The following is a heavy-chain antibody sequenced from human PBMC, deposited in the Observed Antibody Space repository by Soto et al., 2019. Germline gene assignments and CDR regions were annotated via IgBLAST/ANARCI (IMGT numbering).Heavy chain of an antibody. V-gene: IGHV3-20*04. Sequence: GSLRLSCAASGFTFDDYGMSWVRQAPGKGLEWVSGINWNGGSAGYGDSVKGRFTISRDNAKNSLFLQMNSLRAEDTALYYCARADYGDPLYFDYWGQGTLVTVSS. CDR2: INWNGGSA. CDR3: ARADYGDPLYFDY. CDR1: GFTFDDYG. J-gene: IGHJ4*02. D-gene: IGHD4-17*01.